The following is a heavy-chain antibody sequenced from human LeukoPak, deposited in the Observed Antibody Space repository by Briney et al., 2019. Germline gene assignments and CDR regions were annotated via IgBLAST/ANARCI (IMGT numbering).Heavy chain of an antibody. D-gene: IGHD6-19*01. CDR2: IYYSGST. CDR1: GDSISSGGYS. Sequence: SQTLSLTCTVSGDSISSGGYSWSWLRQDPGKGLEWIGYIYYSGSTYYNLSLKSRVTISLDTSKNQFSLRLSSVTAADTAVYYCASTSSGWYGYYYYGMDVWGQGTTVTVSS. J-gene: IGHJ6*02. V-gene: IGHV4-31*03. CDR3: ASTSSGWYGYYYYGMDV.